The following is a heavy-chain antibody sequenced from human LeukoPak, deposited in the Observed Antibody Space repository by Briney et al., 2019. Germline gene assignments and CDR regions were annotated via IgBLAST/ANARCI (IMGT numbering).Heavy chain of an antibody. CDR3: ARGMSKSLATSFDY. J-gene: IGHJ4*02. D-gene: IGHD5/OR15-5a*01. CDR2: IYHSGST. V-gene: IGHV4-30-2*01. CDR1: GGSISNGGYS. Sequence: SETLSLTCAVSGGSISNGGYSWSWIRQPPGKGLEWIGYIYHSGSTYYNPSLKSRVTISVDRSKNQFSLKLSSVTAADTAVYYCARGMSKSLATSFDYWGQGTLVTVSS.